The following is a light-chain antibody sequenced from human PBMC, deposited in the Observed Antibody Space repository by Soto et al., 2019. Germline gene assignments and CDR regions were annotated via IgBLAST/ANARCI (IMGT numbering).Light chain of an antibody. CDR2: DAS. CDR3: QQYDSSPFT. Sequence: IPLKQSQSTLSLSPGERATLSCRAIQSVSSYLAWYQQKPGQAPRLLIYDASSRATGIPARFSGSGSGTDFTLTISSLEPEDFAVYYCQQYDSSPFTFGQGTKGDIK. CDR1: QSVSSY. J-gene: IGKJ2*01. V-gene: IGKV3-11*01.